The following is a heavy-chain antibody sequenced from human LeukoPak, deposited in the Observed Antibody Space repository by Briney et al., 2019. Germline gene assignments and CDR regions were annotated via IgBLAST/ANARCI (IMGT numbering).Heavy chain of an antibody. CDR1: GGSFSGYY. CDR2: INHSGRT. J-gene: IGHJ4*02. V-gene: IGHV4-34*01. Sequence: PSETLSLTCAVYGGSFSGYYWSWIRQPPGKGLEWIGEINHSGRTNYNPSLKSRVTISVDTSKNQFSLKLSSVTAADTAVYYCARHAIDSSGYYLDYFDYWGQGTLVTVSS. D-gene: IGHD3-22*01. CDR3: ARHAIDSSGYYLDYFDY.